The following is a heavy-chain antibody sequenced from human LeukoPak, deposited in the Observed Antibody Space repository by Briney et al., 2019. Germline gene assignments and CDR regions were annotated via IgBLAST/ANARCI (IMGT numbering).Heavy chain of an antibody. CDR3: ARESLYPMDV. D-gene: IGHD5/OR15-5a*01. V-gene: IGHV3-48*01. Sequence: GGSLRLSCAASGFTLGSYSMNWVRQAPGKGLEWISYISSVTTTIYYADSVKGRFTISRDSAKNSLYLQMNSLRAEDTAVYYCARESLYPMDVWGQGTTVTVSS. CDR2: ISSVTTTI. J-gene: IGHJ6*02. CDR1: GFTLGSYS.